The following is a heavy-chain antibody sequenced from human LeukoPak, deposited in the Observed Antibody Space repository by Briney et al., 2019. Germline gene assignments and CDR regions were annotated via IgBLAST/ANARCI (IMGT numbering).Heavy chain of an antibody. CDR2: INHSGST. V-gene: IGHV4-34*01. Sequence: SETLSLTCAVYGGSFSGYYWSWIRQPPGKGLEWIGEINHSGSTNYNPSLKRRVTISVDTSKNQFSLKLSSVAAADTAVYYCARGRGGPLRILEWTNLGYMDVWGKGTTVTVSS. CDR3: ARGRGGPLRILEWTNLGYMDV. J-gene: IGHJ6*03. D-gene: IGHD3-3*01. CDR1: GGSFSGYY.